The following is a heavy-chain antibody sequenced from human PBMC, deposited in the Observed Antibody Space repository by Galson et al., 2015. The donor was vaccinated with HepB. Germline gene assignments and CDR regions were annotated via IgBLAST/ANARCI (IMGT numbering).Heavy chain of an antibody. V-gene: IGHV5-51*01. J-gene: IGHJ3*02. Sequence: QSGAEVKKPGESLKISCKGSGYSFTNYWIGWVRQMPGKGLEWMGIIYPGDSDTRYSPSFQGQVTISADKSISTAYLQWSSLKASDTAMYYCARLRPKDSNYDHVWGSQDEAFDIWGQGTMVTVSS. CDR3: ARLRPKDSNYDHVWGSQDEAFDI. D-gene: IGHD3-16*01. CDR1: GYSFTNYW. CDR2: IYPGDSDT.